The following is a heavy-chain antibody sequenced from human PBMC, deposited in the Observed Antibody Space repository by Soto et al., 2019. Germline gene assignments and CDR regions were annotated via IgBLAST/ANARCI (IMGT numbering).Heavy chain of an antibody. CDR3: AKDSYYYSSGPFDY. Sequence: VQLVESGGGVVQPGRSLRLSCAASGFTFSSYGMHWVRQAPGKGLEWVAVISYDGSNKYYADSVKGRFTISRDNSKNTLYLQMNSLRAEDTAVYYCAKDSYYYSSGPFDYWGQGTLVTVSS. D-gene: IGHD3-22*01. CDR1: GFTFSSYG. V-gene: IGHV3-30*18. CDR2: ISYDGSNK. J-gene: IGHJ4*02.